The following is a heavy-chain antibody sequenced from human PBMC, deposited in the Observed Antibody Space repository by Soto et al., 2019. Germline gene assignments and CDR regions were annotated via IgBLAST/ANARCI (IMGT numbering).Heavy chain of an antibody. D-gene: IGHD4-4*01. CDR2: IYTCGTT. V-gene: IGHV4-4*09. J-gene: IGHJ6*02. CDR3: ARVGSKSFYYATDV. Sequence: QLQESGPGLVKPSEHLSLTCTVSGGSISSFCWSWIRQPPGQGLEWIGYIYTCGTTKDNPSVKSRVTMSVDTSKTQFSLKCTTVIAADTSVYSCARVGSKSFYYATDVWGQGTTVTVSS. CDR1: GGSISSFC.